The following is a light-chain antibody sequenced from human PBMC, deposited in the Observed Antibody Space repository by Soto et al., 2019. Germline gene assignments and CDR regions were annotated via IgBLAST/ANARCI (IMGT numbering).Light chain of an antibody. Sequence: ALTQPASVSGSPGQSITISCTATTSDVGGFDSVSWYQQHPGTAPRVIIYEVSNRPSGVSYRFSGSKSANTASLTISGLQADDEADYYCSSYTTSNTWLFGGGTKVTVL. CDR1: TSDVGGFDS. CDR2: EVS. J-gene: IGLJ3*02. V-gene: IGLV2-14*01. CDR3: SSYTTSNTWL.